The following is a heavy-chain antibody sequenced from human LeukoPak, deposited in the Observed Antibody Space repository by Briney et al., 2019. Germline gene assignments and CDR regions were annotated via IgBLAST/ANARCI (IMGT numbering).Heavy chain of an antibody. J-gene: IGHJ6*02. D-gene: IGHD5-18*01. CDR3: ASSLIQLWLYYYYGMDV. CDR1: GGTFSSYA. Sequence: SVKVSCKASGGTFSSYAISWVRQAPGQGLEWMGGIIPIFGTANYAQKLQGRVTITADDSTSTAYMELSSLRSEDTAVYYCASSLIQLWLYYYYGMDVWGQGTTVTVSS. CDR2: IIPIFGTA. V-gene: IGHV1-69*13.